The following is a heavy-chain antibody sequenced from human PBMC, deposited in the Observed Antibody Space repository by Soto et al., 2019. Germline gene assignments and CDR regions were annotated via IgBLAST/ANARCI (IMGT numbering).Heavy chain of an antibody. CDR2: FSATSENT. V-gene: IGHV3-23*01. J-gene: IGHJ4*02. Sequence: EVQLLESGGGLVQPGGSLRLSCVGSGFFFSSYTMTWVRQAPGKGLEWVSSFSATSENTYYADSARGRFTISRDKSKNTICLQMNSLTAEDTAMLCCAKAGDQQWVRLPFAYGGQGILVIVSS. CDR1: GFFFSSYT. D-gene: IGHD6-19*01. CDR3: AKAGDQQWVRLPFAY.